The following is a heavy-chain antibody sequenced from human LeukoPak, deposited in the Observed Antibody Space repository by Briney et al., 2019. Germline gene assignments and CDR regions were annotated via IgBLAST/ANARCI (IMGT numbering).Heavy chain of an antibody. CDR2: INHSGST. Sequence: PSETLSLTCTVSGGSITSYYWSWIRQPPGKGLEWIGEINHSGSTNYNPSLKSRVTISVDTSKNQFSLKLSSVTAADTAVYYCARGRIQLWLSGTYYYYGMDVWGQGTTVTVSS. D-gene: IGHD5-18*01. J-gene: IGHJ6*02. CDR1: GGSITSYY. CDR3: ARGRIQLWLSGTYYYYGMDV. V-gene: IGHV4-34*01.